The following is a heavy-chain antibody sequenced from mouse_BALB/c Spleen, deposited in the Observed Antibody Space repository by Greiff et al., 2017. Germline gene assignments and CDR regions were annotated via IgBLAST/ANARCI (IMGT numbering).Heavy chain of an antibody. D-gene: IGHD2-4*01. CDR2: MYPGGGYT. CDR3: ASMITDYAMDY. J-gene: IGHJ4*01. V-gene: IGHV1-63*02. Sequence: QVQLQQSGAELVRPGTSVKISCKASGYTFTNYWLGWVKQRPGHGLEWIGDMYPGGGYTNYNEKFKGKATLTADTSSSTAYMQLSSLTSEDSAVYFCASMITDYAMDYWGQGTSVTVSS. CDR1: GYTFTNYW.